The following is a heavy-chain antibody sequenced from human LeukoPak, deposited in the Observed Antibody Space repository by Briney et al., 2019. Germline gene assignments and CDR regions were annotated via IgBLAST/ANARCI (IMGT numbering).Heavy chain of an antibody. CDR3: ARHHDGGPKLRLDF. CDR1: GASVSNYC. J-gene: IGHJ4*02. D-gene: IGHD2-15*01. CDR2: LHYSGST. Sequence: KPSETLSLTCRVSGASVSNYCWSWIRQSPGKGLEWMGFLHYSGSTNYNPSLNSRVTTSMDTSMNQLSLTLVSVTAADTAVYFCARHHDGGPKLRLDFWGLGVLVTVSS. V-gene: IGHV4-59*08.